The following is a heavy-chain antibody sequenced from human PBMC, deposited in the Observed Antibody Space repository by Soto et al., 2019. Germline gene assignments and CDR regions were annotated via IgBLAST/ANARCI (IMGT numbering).Heavy chain of an antibody. D-gene: IGHD4-17*01. V-gene: IGHV3-30-3*01. CDR2: ISYDGSNK. J-gene: IGHJ4*02. CDR1: GFTFSSYA. Sequence: GGSLRLSCAASGFTFSSYAMHWVRQAPGKGLEWVAVISYDGSNKYYADSVKGRFTISRDNSKNTLYLQMNSLRAEDTAVYYCARESDNYGDYVWYFDYWGQGTLVTVSS. CDR3: ARESDNYGDYVWYFDY.